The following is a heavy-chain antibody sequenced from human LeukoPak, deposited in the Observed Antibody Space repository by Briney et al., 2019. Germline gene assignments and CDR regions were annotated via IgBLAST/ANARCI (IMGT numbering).Heavy chain of an antibody. D-gene: IGHD4-17*01. CDR1: GGSISSYY. V-gene: IGHV4-59*01. CDR2: IQYSGST. J-gene: IGHJ5*02. Sequence: SETLSLTCTVSGGSISSYYWSWIRQPPGKGLEWIGYIQYSGSTNYNPSLKSRVTISVDTSKNQFSLKLSSVTAADTAVYYCARGQDYGDYVRGVLWFDPWGQGTLVTVSS. CDR3: ARGQDYGDYVRGVLWFDP.